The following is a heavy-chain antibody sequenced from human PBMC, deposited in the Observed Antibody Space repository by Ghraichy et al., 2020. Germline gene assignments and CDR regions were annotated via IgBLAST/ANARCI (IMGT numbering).Heavy chain of an antibody. V-gene: IGHV4-39*01. Sequence: SETLSLTCTVSGGSISSSSYYWGWIRQPPGKGLEWIGSIYYSGSTYYNPSLKSRVTISVDTSKNQFSLKLSSVTAADTAVYYCARQRTMIVVDAGNWFDPWGQGTLVTVSS. D-gene: IGHD3-22*01. CDR1: GGSISSSSYY. CDR3: ARQRTMIVVDAGNWFDP. CDR2: IYYSGST. J-gene: IGHJ5*02.